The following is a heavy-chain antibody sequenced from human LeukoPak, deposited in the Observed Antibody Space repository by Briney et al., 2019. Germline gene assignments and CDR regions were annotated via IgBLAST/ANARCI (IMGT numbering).Heavy chain of an antibody. CDR1: GGSISSTSYY. CDR2: IYYSGST. D-gene: IGHD3-22*01. V-gene: IGHV4-39*01. Sequence: KPSETLSLTCTVSGGSISSTSYYWGWIRQPPGKGLEWIGSIYYSGSTYYNPSLKSRVTISVDTSKNQFSLKLSSVTAADTAVYYCARHPYHYYDSSGYARFDYWSQGTLVTVSS. J-gene: IGHJ4*02. CDR3: ARHPYHYYDSSGYARFDY.